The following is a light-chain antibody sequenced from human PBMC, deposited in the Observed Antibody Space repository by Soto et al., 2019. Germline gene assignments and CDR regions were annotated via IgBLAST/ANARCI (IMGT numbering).Light chain of an antibody. J-gene: IGKJ4*01. CDR3: QQRSDWPLT. CDR2: EGS. CDR1: QSVGSY. V-gene: IGKV3-11*01. Sequence: EIVLTQSPATLSLSPGERATLSCRASQSVGSYLAWYQQNSGQAPRLLIYEGSNRATGIPARFSGSGSGTYFTLTISSLEPEDFTVYYCQQRSDWPLTFGGGTKVEIK.